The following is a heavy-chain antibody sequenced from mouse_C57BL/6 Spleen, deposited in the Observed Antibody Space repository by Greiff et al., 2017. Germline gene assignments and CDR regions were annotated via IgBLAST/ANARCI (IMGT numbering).Heavy chain of an antibody. CDR3: ARAYYSNFGYFDV. J-gene: IGHJ1*03. V-gene: IGHV1-80*01. CDR2: IYPGDGDT. CDR1: GYAFSSYW. D-gene: IGHD2-5*01. Sequence: QVQLKESGAELVKPGASVKISCKASGYAFSSYWMNWVKQRPGKGLEWIGQIYPGDGDTNYNGKFKGKATLTADKSSSTAYMQLSSLPSEDSAVYFCARAYYSNFGYFDVWGTGTTVTVSS.